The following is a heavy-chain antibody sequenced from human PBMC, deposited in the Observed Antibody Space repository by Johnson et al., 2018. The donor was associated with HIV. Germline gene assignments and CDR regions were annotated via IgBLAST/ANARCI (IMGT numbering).Heavy chain of an antibody. V-gene: IGHV3-30*03. D-gene: IGHD6-19*01. CDR1: GFTVNSNY. CDR2: ISYDGSNK. Sequence: QVQLVESGGGVVQPGRSLRLSCAASGFTVNSNYINWVRQAPGKGLEWVAVISYDGSNKYYADSVKGRFTISRDSSKDTLYVQLNSLRGEDTAVYYCARGNKEYSSGWNAVDIWGQGTMVTVSS. J-gene: IGHJ3*02. CDR3: ARGNKEYSSGWNAVDI.